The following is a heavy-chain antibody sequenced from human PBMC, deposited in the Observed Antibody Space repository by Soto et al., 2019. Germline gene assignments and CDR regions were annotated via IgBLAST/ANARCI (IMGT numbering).Heavy chain of an antibody. CDR3: ARERGGKYSSGWTDFDY. Sequence: GGSLRLSCAASGFTFSSYAMHWVRQAPGKGLEWVAVISYDGSNKYYADSVKGRFTISRDNSKNTLYLQMNSLRAEDTAVYYCARERGGKYSSGWTDFDYWGQGTLVTVSS. V-gene: IGHV3-30-3*01. CDR1: GFTFSSYA. D-gene: IGHD6-19*01. CDR2: ISYDGSNK. J-gene: IGHJ4*02.